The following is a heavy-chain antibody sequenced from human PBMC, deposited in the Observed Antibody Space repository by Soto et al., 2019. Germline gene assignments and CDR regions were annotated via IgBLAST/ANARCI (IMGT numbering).Heavy chain of an antibody. J-gene: IGHJ6*02. Sequence: SVKVSCKVSGGAFTNYSLNWVRHAPGQGLEWLGGIIPLHNTSNYSLKLLGRGSVTADISSNTVYMHLSGLTSDDTATYYCAIWSNWNPLYYRGMDVWGQGTTVTVSS. CDR2: IIPLHNTS. D-gene: IGHD1-20*01. CDR1: GGAFTNYS. CDR3: AIWSNWNPLYYRGMDV. V-gene: IGHV1-69*08.